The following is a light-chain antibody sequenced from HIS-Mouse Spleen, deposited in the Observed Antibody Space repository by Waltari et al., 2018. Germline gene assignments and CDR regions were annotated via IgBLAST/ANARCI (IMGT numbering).Light chain of an antibody. J-gene: IGLJ3*02. V-gene: IGLV2-14*03. Sequence: QSALTHPASVSGSPGQSITISCTGTSSDVGGYNYVPWYQQHPGKAPKLMIYDVSNRPSGVSNRFSGSKSGNTASLTISGLQAEDEADYYCSSYTSSSTRVFGGGTKLTVL. CDR2: DVS. CDR1: SSDVGGYNY. CDR3: SSYTSSSTRV.